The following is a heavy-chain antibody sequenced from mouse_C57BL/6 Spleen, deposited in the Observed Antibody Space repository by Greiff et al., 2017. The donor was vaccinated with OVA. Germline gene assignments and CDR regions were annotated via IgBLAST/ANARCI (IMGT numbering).Heavy chain of an antibody. Sequence: LQQSGAELVRPGSSVKLSCKDSYFAFMASAMHWVKHRPGHGLEWIGSFTLYSDATEYSENFKGKATLTANTSSSTAYMELSSLTSEDSAVYYCARDYYYGSSYVPFAYWGQGTLVTVSA. D-gene: IGHD1-1*01. V-gene: IGHV1-49*01. CDR1: YFAFMASA. CDR3: ARDYYYGSSYVPFAY. J-gene: IGHJ3*01. CDR2: FTLYSDAT.